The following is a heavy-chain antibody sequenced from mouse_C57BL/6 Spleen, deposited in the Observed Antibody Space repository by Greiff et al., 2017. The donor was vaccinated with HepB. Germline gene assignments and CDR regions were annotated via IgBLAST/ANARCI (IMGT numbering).Heavy chain of an antibody. V-gene: IGHV1-53*01. CDR2: INPSNGGT. CDR3: ARWLLRDYYAMDY. J-gene: IGHJ4*01. CDR1: GYTFTSYW. D-gene: IGHD2-3*01. Sequence: QVQFQQPGTELVKPGASVKLSCKASGYTFTSYWMHWVKQRPGQGLEWIGNINPSNGGTNYNEKFKSKATLTVDKSSSTAYMQLSSLTSEDSAVYYCARWLLRDYYAMDYWGQGTSVTVSS.